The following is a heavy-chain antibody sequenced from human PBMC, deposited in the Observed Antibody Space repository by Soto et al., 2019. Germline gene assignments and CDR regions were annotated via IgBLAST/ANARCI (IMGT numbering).Heavy chain of an antibody. CDR3: TTDKMIVVPY. Sequence: GWSLRLSCASSVFTFSNAWMRWIRQAPGKGLEWVGRIKSKTDGGTTDYAAPVKDRFTISRDDSKNTLYLQMNSLKTEDTAVYYCTTDKMIVVPYWGQGTLVTVSS. CDR1: VFTFSNAW. D-gene: IGHD3-22*01. V-gene: IGHV3-15*01. CDR2: IKSKTDGGTT. J-gene: IGHJ4*02.